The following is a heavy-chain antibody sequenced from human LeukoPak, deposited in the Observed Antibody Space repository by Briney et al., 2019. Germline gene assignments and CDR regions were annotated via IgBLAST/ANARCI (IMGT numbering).Heavy chain of an antibody. CDR3: ARGPHDGSGSQTIPFDY. V-gene: IGHV4-34*01. CDR2: INHSGST. CDR1: GGSFSGYY. Sequence: SETLSLTCAVYGGSFSGYYWSWIRQPPGKGLEWIGEINHSGSTNYNPSLKSRVTISVDTSKNQFSLKLSSVTAADTAVYYCARGPHDGSGSQTIPFDYWGQGTLVTVSS. J-gene: IGHJ4*02. D-gene: IGHD3-10*01.